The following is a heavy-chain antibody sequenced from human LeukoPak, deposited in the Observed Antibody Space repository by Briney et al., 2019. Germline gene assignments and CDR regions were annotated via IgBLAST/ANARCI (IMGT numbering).Heavy chain of an antibody. CDR3: AGGYTFGWFYFEY. V-gene: IGHV3-30-3*01. CDR2: ISYDGSNK. CDR1: GFTFSSYA. D-gene: IGHD6-19*01. J-gene: IGHJ4*01. Sequence: GGSLRLSCAASGFTFSSYAMHWVRQAPGKGLEWVAVISYDGSNKYYADSVKGRFTISRDNSKNTAFLQLNTLGPEDTALYYCAGGYTFGWFYFEYWGHGTLVTVSS.